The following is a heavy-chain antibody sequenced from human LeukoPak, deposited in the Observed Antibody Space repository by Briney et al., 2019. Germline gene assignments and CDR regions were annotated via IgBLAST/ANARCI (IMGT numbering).Heavy chain of an antibody. Sequence: ASVKVSCKASGYTFTSYDINWVRQATGQGLEWMGWMNPNSGNTGYAQKFQGRVTMTRNTSISTAYMELSSLRSEDTAVYYCARKRPYSSSWYGAFDIWGQGTMVTVSS. V-gene: IGHV1-8*01. CDR1: GYTFTSYD. CDR3: ARKRPYSSSWYGAFDI. CDR2: MNPNSGNT. J-gene: IGHJ3*02. D-gene: IGHD6-13*01.